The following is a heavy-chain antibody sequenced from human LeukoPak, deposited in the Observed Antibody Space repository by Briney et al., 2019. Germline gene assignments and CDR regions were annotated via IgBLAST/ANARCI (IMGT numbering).Heavy chain of an antibody. CDR1: GFTFSSYS. CDR2: ISSSSSTI. V-gene: IGHV3-48*04. Sequence: QPGRSLRLSCAASGFTFSSYSMNWVRQAPGKGLEWVSYISSSSSTIYYADSVKGRFTISRDNAKNSLYLQMNSLRAEDTAVYYCAREGEHLDYWGQGTLVTVSS. D-gene: IGHD3-16*01. CDR3: AREGEHLDY. J-gene: IGHJ4*02.